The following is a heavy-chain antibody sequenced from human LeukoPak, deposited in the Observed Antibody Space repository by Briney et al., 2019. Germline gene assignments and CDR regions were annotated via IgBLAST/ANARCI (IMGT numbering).Heavy chain of an antibody. CDR1: GGSISSSSYY. Sequence: SETLSLTCTVSGGSISSSSYYWGWIRQPPGKGLEWIGSIYYSGSTYYNPSLKSRVTISVDTSKNQFSLKLSSVTAADTAVYYCARAPPVDIVSFDYWGQGTLVTVSS. CDR3: ARAPPVDIVSFDY. V-gene: IGHV4-39*07. CDR2: IYYSGST. D-gene: IGHD2-15*01. J-gene: IGHJ4*02.